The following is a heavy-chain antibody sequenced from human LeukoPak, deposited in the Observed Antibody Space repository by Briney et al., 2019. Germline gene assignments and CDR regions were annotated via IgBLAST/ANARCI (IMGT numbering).Heavy chain of an antibody. J-gene: IGHJ4*02. Sequence: PGGSLRLSCAASGFTFSSYAMSWVRQAPGKGLEWVSGISGSGASTYYADSVKGRFTISRDNSKNTLYLQMNSLRAEDTAVYYCAKDREYCSGGSCYYDYWGQGTLVTVSS. CDR2: ISGSGAST. V-gene: IGHV3-23*01. CDR3: AKDREYCSGGSCYYDY. CDR1: GFTFSSYA. D-gene: IGHD2-15*01.